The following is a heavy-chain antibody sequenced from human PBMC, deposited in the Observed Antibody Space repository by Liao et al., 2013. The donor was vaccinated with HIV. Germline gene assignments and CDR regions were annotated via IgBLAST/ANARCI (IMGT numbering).Heavy chain of an antibody. V-gene: IGHV4-61*02. J-gene: IGHJ4*02. CDR1: GGSISSGDNY. D-gene: IGHD3-3*01. Sequence: QVQLQESGPGLVRPSQTLSLTCSVSGGSISSGDNYWSWIRQPPGKGLEWIGHLYTSGSTNYNPSLKSRVTMSVDTSKNQFSLKLSSVTAADTAVYYCARDLVYDFWSGYYLDYWGQGTLVTVSS. CDR3: ARDLVYDFWSGYYLDY. CDR2: LYTSGST.